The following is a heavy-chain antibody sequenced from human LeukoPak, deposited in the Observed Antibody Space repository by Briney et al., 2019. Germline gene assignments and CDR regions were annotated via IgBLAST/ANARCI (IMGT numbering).Heavy chain of an antibody. D-gene: IGHD6-13*01. J-gene: IGHJ4*02. CDR2: IYSGGST. CDR3: ARTRIAAAGTFYFDY. V-gene: IGHV3-53*01. CDR1: GFTVSSNY. Sequence: GGSLRLSCAASGFTVSSNYMSWVRQAPGKGLEWVSVIYSGGSTYYADSVKGRFTISRDNSKNTLCLQMNSLRAEDTAVYYCARTRIAAAGTFYFDYWGQGTLVTVSS.